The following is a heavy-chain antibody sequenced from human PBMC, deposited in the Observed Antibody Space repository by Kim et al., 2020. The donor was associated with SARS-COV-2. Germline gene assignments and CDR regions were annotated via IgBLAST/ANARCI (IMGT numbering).Heavy chain of an antibody. CDR3: AADGSFRMAGTTGYYYGMDV. J-gene: IGHJ6*02. V-gene: IGHV1-58*01. CDR2: IVVGSGNT. CDR1: GFTFTSSA. Sequence: SVKVSCKASGFTFTSSAVQWVRQARGQRLEWIGWIVVGSGNTNYAQKFQERVTITRDMSTSTAYMELSSLRSEDTAVYYCAADGSFRMAGTTGYYYGMDVWGQGTTVTVSS. D-gene: IGHD3-10*01.